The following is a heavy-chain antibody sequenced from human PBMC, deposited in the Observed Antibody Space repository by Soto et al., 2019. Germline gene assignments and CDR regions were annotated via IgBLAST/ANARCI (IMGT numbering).Heavy chain of an antibody. V-gene: IGHV1-69*13. D-gene: IGHD6-13*01. CDR2: IIPIFGTA. CDR3: ARGTAAAGSQYYYYYGMDV. CDR1: RGTFSSCP. Sequence: SVKVSCKYSRGTFSSCPISWGRQAPGQGLEWMGGIIPIFGTANYAQTFQGRVTITADESTSTAYMELSSLRSEDTAVYYCARGTAAAGSQYYYYYGMDVCGQGTTVTFS. J-gene: IGHJ6*02.